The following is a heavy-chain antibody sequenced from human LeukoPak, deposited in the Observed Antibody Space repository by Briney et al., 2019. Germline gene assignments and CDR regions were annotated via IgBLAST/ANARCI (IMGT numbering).Heavy chain of an antibody. J-gene: IGHJ4*02. Sequence: GGSLRLSCAASGFTFSSYWMSWVRQAPGKGLEWVANIKQDGSEKYYVDSVRGRFTISRDNAKNSLYLQMNSLRAEDTAVYYCARVSGTWYSSSRDFDYWGQGTLVTVSS. CDR3: ARVSGTWYSSSRDFDY. V-gene: IGHV3-7*03. CDR1: GFTFSSYW. CDR2: IKQDGSEK. D-gene: IGHD6-13*01.